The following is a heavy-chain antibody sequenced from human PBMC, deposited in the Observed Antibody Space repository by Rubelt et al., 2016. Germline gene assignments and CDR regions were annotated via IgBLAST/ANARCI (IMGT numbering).Heavy chain of an antibody. J-gene: IGHJ4*02. Sequence: VQGKGLEWVSYISSSSSTIYYADSVKGRFTISRDNAKNSLYLQMNSLRDEDTAVYYCARGGIVGRFLEWLTPLYFDYWGQGTLVTVSS. D-gene: IGHD3-3*01. CDR3: ARGGIVGRFLEWLTPLYFDY. V-gene: IGHV3-48*02. CDR2: ISSSSSTI.